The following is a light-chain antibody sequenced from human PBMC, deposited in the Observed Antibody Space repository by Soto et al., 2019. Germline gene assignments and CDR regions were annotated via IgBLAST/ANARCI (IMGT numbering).Light chain of an antibody. CDR3: QQTYKTPLT. Sequence: DIQLTQSPSFLSASVGDRVTITCRASQSISNYLNWYQQRPGKAPKLLIYLASSLSSGVPSKFSGSGSGTDFTLTISALQPEDSATYYCQQTYKTPLTFGQGTKVDIK. CDR2: LAS. J-gene: IGKJ1*01. V-gene: IGKV1-39*01. CDR1: QSISNY.